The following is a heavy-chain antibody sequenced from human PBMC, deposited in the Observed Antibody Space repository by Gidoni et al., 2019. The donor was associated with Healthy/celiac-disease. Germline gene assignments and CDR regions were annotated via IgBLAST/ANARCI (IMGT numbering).Heavy chain of an antibody. CDR1: GGPFSSYA. J-gene: IGHJ6*02. D-gene: IGHD1-1*01. Sequence: QVQLLQSGAEVKQPGSSVTVSCKASGGPFSSYAISWVRQAPGQGLEWMGGIIPIFGTANYSKKFQGRVTINADKSTSTAYMELSSLRSEDTAVYYCARGLERDNGDYYGMDVWGQGTTVTVSS. CDR2: IIPIFGTA. V-gene: IGHV1-69*06. CDR3: ARGLERDNGDYYGMDV.